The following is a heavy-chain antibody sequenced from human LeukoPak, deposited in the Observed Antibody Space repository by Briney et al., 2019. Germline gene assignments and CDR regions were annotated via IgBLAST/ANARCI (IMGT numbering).Heavy chain of an antibody. D-gene: IGHD3-10*01. CDR3: ARHDTDDSGYYFDY. Sequence: GESLKISCKASGYSFTNYWIGWVRQMPGKGLEWMAIIWPGDSDTRYSPSFQGQVTISADKSISTAYLQWSSLKASDTAMYYCARHDTDDSGYYFDYWGQGTLVTVSS. CDR2: IWPGDSDT. V-gene: IGHV5-51*01. J-gene: IGHJ4*02. CDR1: GYSFTNYW.